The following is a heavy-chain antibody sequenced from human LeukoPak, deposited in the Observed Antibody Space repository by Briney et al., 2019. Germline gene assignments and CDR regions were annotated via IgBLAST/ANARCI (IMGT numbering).Heavy chain of an antibody. J-gene: IGHJ4*02. CDR1: GGSFSGYY. V-gene: IGHV4-34*01. CDR3: ARGGDYGDFVDY. Sequence: SETLSLTCAVYGGSFSGYYWSWIRQPPGKGLEWIGEINHSGSTNYNPSLKSRVTISVDTSKNQFSLKLSSVTVADTAVYYCARGGDYGDFVDYWGQGTLVSVSS. CDR2: INHSGST. D-gene: IGHD4-17*01.